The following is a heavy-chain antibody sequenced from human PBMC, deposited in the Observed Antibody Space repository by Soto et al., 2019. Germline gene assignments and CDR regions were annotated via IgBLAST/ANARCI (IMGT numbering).Heavy chain of an antibody. J-gene: IGHJ6*02. CDR2: IIPIFSTP. V-gene: IGHV1-69*12. CDR3: ERDKDRQQLGGNYYYGIDV. Sequence: QVQLVQSGAEVKKPGSSVTVSCKASGGTFGNSAISWVRQAPGQGLEWMGGIIPIFSTPDYAQKFQGRITITADDSTTTAYMELTSLKSEDTAVYYCERDKDRQQLGGNYYYGIDVWGQGTTVNVTS. D-gene: IGHD2-15*01. CDR1: GGTFGNSA.